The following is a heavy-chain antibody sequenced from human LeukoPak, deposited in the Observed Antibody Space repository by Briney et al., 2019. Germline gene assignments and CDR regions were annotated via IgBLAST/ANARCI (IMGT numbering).Heavy chain of an antibody. D-gene: IGHD6-13*01. J-gene: IGHJ5*02. CDR3: AGRRIAAAGTLFDP. V-gene: IGHV4-59*01. CDR1: GGSISSYY. CDR2: IYYSGST. Sequence: SETLSLTCTVSGGSISSYYWSWIRQPPGKGPEWIGYIYYSGSTNYNPSLKSRVTISVDTSKNQFSLKLSSVTAADTAVYYCAGRRIAAAGTLFDPWGQGTLVTVSS.